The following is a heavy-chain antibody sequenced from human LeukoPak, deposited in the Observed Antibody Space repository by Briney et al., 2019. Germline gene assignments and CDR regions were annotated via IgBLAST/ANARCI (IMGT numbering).Heavy chain of an antibody. V-gene: IGHV3-23*01. CDR2: TSGTGGTT. J-gene: IGHJ6*03. CDR3: AKEGGTTQGHYYYYMDV. CDR1: GFTFSNYA. Sequence: GGSLRLSCAASGFTFSNYAMTWVRQAPGKGLEWVSSTSGTGGTTVYADSVKGRFTISRDSSKNTLYLQMNSLRAEDTAVYYCAKEGGTTQGHYYYYMDVRGKGTTVTVSS. D-gene: IGHD1-1*01.